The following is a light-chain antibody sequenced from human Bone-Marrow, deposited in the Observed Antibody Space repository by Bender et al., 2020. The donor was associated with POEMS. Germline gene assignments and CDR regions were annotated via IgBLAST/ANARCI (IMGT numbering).Light chain of an antibody. Sequence: QSVLTQPPSVSGTPGQSVTISCSGSRSIIGSNYVSWYQQFPGTAPKLLIATNDHRPSGVPDRFSGSKSGTSASLAISELRSEDEGDYYCAAWDESQSGPVFGGGTKLTVL. CDR1: RSIIGSNY. V-gene: IGLV1-47*01. J-gene: IGLJ2*01. CDR2: TND. CDR3: AAWDESQSGPV.